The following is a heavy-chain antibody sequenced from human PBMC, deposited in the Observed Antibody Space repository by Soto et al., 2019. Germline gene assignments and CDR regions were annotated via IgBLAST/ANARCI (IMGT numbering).Heavy chain of an antibody. Sequence: QVQLVESGGGVVQPGRSLRLSCAASGFTFSSYGIHWVRQAPGKGLEWAAVISYDGSNKYYADSVKGRFTISRDNYKNTLYLQMNSLRAEDTAVYYCAKQEGVGYNYGHFDYWGQRTLVTVSS. CDR1: GFTFSSYG. J-gene: IGHJ4*02. CDR2: ISYDGSNK. CDR3: AKQEGVGYNYGHFDY. V-gene: IGHV3-30*18. D-gene: IGHD1-1*01.